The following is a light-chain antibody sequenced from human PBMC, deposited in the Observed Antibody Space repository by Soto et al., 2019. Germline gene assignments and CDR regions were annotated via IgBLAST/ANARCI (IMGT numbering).Light chain of an antibody. J-gene: IGKJ3*01. CDR1: QTITSNF. CDR3: QQYGSSPPFT. CDR2: GAS. V-gene: IGKV3-20*01. Sequence: IVLTQSPGTLSLSPGERATLSCRASQTITSNFLAWYQQKPGQAPRLLMYGASSRATGIPDRFSGGGSETEFTLTISRLEPEDFAVYYCQQYGSSPPFTFGPGTKVDIK.